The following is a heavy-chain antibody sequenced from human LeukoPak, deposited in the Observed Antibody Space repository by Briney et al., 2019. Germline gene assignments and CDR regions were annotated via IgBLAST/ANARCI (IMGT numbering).Heavy chain of an antibody. Sequence: PGGSLRLSCAASGFTVSDNYMAWVRHAPGKGLEWVSLIHGGGTTDYADSVKGRFSISRDNSKNTLYLQMNTLGAEDTAVYYCARGEGPLDYWGQGTLVTVSS. CDR3: ARGEGPLDY. J-gene: IGHJ4*02. V-gene: IGHV3-66*01. CDR1: GFTVSDNY. CDR2: IHGGGTT.